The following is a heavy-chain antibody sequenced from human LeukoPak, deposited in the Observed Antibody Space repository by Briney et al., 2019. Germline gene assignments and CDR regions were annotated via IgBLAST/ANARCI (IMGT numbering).Heavy chain of an antibody. CDR2: TSPYNGNT. D-gene: IGHD2-8*01. J-gene: IGHJ4*02. Sequence: ASVKVSCKTSGYTFTNYGLSWVRQVPGQGLEWMGWTSPYNGNTHYTQKLQGRVTVTTDTSTNTAYMELRSLRSDDTAMYYCTRTVHECTNGVCYDYWGQGTLVTVSS. V-gene: IGHV1-18*01. CDR1: GYTFTNYG. CDR3: TRTVHECTNGVCYDY.